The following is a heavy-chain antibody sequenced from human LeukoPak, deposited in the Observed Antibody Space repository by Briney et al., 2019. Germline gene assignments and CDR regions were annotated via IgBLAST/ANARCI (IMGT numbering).Heavy chain of an antibody. V-gene: IGHV3-74*01. J-gene: IGHJ4*02. CDR1: GFTFITYW. D-gene: IGHD3-22*01. CDR2: INSDGSST. Sequence: GGSLRLSCAASGFTFITYWMHWVRQAPGKGLVWVSRINSDGSSTNYADSVKGRFTISRDNSKNTLYLQMNSLRAEDTAVYYCAKDGQHDSSAHQFDYWGQGTLVTVSS. CDR3: AKDGQHDSSAHQFDY.